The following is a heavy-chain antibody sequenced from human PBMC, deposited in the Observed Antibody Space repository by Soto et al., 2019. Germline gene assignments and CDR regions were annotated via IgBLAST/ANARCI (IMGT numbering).Heavy chain of an antibody. Sequence: ASVKVSCKASGYTFTSYYMHWVRQAPGQGLEWMGIINPSGGSTSYAQKFQGRVTMTRVTSTSTVYMELSSLRSEDTAVYYCARDNCIGGGCYSVSFAYWGQGTLVTVSS. CDR3: ARDNCIGGGCYSVSFAY. J-gene: IGHJ4*02. CDR2: INPSGGST. CDR1: GYTFTSYY. V-gene: IGHV1-46*03. D-gene: IGHD2-21*01.